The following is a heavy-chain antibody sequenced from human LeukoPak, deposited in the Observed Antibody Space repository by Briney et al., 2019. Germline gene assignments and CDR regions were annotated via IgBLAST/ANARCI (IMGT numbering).Heavy chain of an antibody. D-gene: IGHD2-15*01. V-gene: IGHV3-7*01. Sequence: GGSLRLSCAASGFTFSSYWMSWVRQAPGKGLEWVANIKQDGSEKYYVDSVKGRFTISRDNARNSLYLQMNSLRAEDTAVYYCAREGRGYSFDYWGQGTLVTVSS. J-gene: IGHJ4*02. CDR1: GFTFSSYW. CDR3: AREGRGYSFDY. CDR2: IKQDGSEK.